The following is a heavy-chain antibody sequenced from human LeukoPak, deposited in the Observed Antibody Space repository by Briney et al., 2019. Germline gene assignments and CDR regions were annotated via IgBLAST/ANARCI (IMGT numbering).Heavy chain of an antibody. Sequence: SETLSLTCTVSGGSICNYYWSWIRQPAGKGLEWIGRIYTSGSTNYNPSLKSRVTMSVDTSKNQFSLKLSSVTAADTAVYYCARDPHYYDSSGYYTSAAFDIWGQGTMVTVSS. J-gene: IGHJ3*02. CDR3: ARDPHYYDSSGYYTSAAFDI. CDR1: GGSICNYY. V-gene: IGHV4-4*07. CDR2: IYTSGST. D-gene: IGHD3-22*01.